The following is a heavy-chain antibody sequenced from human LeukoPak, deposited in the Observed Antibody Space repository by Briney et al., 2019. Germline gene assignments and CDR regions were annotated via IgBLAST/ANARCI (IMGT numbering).Heavy chain of an antibody. CDR2: ISSSSSYI. V-gene: IGHV3-21*01. D-gene: IGHD6-19*01. CDR1: GFTFSSYS. CDR3: AREGGYSSAPSELYYYYGMDV. J-gene: IGHJ6*02. Sequence: GGSLRLSCAASGFTFSSYSMNWVRQAPGKGLEWVSSISSSSSYIYYADSVKGRFTISRDNAKNSLYLQMNSLRAEDTAVYYCAREGGYSSAPSELYYYYGMDVWGQGTTVTVSS.